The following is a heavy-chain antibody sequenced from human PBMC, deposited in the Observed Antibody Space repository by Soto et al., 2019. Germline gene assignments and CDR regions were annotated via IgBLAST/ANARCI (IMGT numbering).Heavy chain of an antibody. CDR1: GYTFTTYG. Sequence: EASVKVSCKASGYTFTTYGIGWVRQAPGQGLEWMGWVSAHSGNTNYAQNLQGRVTMTTDTSTSTAYMVLMSLTSDDTAVYYCARTPSAYYSGGFDYWGQGTLVTVSS. D-gene: IGHD3-22*01. CDR2: VSAHSGNT. J-gene: IGHJ4*02. V-gene: IGHV1-18*01. CDR3: ARTPSAYYSGGFDY.